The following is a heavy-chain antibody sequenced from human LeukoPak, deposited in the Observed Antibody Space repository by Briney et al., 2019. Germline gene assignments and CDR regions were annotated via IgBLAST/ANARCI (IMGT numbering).Heavy chain of an antibody. J-gene: IGHJ5*02. CDR1: GGTFSSYA. CDR2: IIPIFGTA. Sequence: SVKVSCKASGGTFSSYAISWVRQAPGQGLEWMGGIIPIFGTANYAQKFQGRVTITTDESTSTAYMELSSLRSEDTAVYYCAREDNWNNWFDPWGQGTLVTVSS. V-gene: IGHV1-69*05. CDR3: AREDNWNNWFDP. D-gene: IGHD1-20*01.